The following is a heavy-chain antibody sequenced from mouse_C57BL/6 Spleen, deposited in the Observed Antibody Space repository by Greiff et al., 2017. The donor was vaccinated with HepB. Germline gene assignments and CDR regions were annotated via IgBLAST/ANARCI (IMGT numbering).Heavy chain of an antibody. J-gene: IGHJ3*01. CDR2: IWSDGST. V-gene: IGHV2-6-1*01. D-gene: IGHD1-1*01. CDR3: ARHGGSIPSGFAY. CDR1: GFSLTSYG. Sequence: VKLVESGPGLVAPSQSLSITCTVSGFSLTSYGVHWVRQPPGKGLEWLVLIWSDGSTTYNSALKSRLSISKDNSKSQVILKMNSLQTDDTAMYYCARHGGSIPSGFAYWGQGTLVTVSA.